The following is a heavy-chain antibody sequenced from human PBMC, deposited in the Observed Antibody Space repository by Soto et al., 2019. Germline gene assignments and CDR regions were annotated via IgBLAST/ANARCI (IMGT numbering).Heavy chain of an antibody. CDR2: FVPLFGTT. D-gene: IGHD3-16*01. V-gene: IGHV1-69*01. Sequence: QLVQSGSEVKKPGSSVKVSCQASGGTFSGSVVTWVRQAPGKRLEWMGGFVPLFGTTNDAQRFSGRITITAEEATSTADMELRTLRSDDTAVYYCATHGLGVSSPPYFDNWGQGTLVTVSS. J-gene: IGHJ4*02. CDR1: GGTFSGSV. CDR3: ATHGLGVSSPPYFDN.